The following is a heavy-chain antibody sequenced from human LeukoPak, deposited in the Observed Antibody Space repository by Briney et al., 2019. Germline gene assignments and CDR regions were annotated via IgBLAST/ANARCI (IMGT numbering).Heavy chain of an antibody. Sequence: GGSLRLSCAASGFTFSNYGMSWVGQAPGKGLEWVSSISGSGDSTYYADSVKGRFTISRDNSKNTLYLQMNSLRAEDTAVYHCAKTAGIAAAADFDYWGQGTLVTVSS. CDR3: AKTAGIAAAADFDY. CDR2: ISGSGDST. J-gene: IGHJ4*02. CDR1: GFTFSNYG. V-gene: IGHV3-23*01. D-gene: IGHD6-13*01.